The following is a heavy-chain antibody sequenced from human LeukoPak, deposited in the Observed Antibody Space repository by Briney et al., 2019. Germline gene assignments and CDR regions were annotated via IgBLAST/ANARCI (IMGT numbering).Heavy chain of an antibody. CDR2: IYHSGST. CDR3: ASGRGITGTMEY. Sequence: SETLSLTCTVSGGSISSGGYYWSWIRQPPGKGLEWIGYIYHSGSTYYNPSLKSRVTISVDRSKNQFSLKLSSVTAAETAVYYCASGRGITGTMEYWGQGTLVTVSS. D-gene: IGHD1-7*01. J-gene: IGHJ4*02. CDR1: GGSISSGGYY. V-gene: IGHV4-30-2*01.